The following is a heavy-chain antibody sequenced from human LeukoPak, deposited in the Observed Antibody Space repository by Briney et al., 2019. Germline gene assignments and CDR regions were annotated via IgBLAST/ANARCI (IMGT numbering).Heavy chain of an antibody. CDR2: IYHSGST. V-gene: IGHV4-30-2*01. CDR3: ARSPSLGSGKGDYYGMDV. CDR1: GGSISSGGYS. J-gene: IGHJ6*02. Sequence: SETLSLTCAVSGGSISSGGYSWSWIRQPPGKGLEWIGYIYHSGSTYYNPPLKSRVTISVDRSKNQFSLKLSSVTAADTAVYYCARSPSLGSGKGDYYGMDVWGQGTTVTVSS. D-gene: IGHD3-10*01.